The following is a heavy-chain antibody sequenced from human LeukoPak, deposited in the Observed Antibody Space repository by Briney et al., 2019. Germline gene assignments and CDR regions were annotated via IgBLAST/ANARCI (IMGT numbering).Heavy chain of an antibody. CDR3: ARDDNGDNWFDP. CDR1: GYTFTNFD. CDR2: INPSGGST. Sequence: GASVKVSCKASGYTFTNFDMHWVRQAPGQGLEWMGVINPSGGSTSYAQKFQGRVTMTRDTSTSTVYMELSSLRSEDTAVYYCARDDNGDNWFDPWGQGTLVTVSS. J-gene: IGHJ5*02. D-gene: IGHD4-17*01. V-gene: IGHV1-46*01.